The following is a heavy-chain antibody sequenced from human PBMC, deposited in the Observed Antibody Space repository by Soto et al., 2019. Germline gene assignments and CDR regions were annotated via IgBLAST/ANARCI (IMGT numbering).Heavy chain of an antibody. D-gene: IGHD3-16*01. Sequence: EVQLLESGGGLVQPGGSLRLSCAASGFTFSSYAMNWVRQAPGKGLEWVSTIRGNGDDTYYADSVRGRFTISRENSKNTLYLQMNSLRAEDTAVYYCAKDFDYNYYYSAMDAWGQGTTVTVAS. CDR3: AKDFDYNYYYSAMDA. J-gene: IGHJ6*02. V-gene: IGHV3-23*01. CDR2: IRGNGDDT. CDR1: GFTFSSYA.